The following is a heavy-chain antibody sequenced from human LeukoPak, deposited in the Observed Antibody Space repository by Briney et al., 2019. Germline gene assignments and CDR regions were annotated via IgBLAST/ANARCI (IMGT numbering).Heavy chain of an antibody. CDR3: ARGFGSSWYSSSDY. CDR1: GYTFTGYY. V-gene: IGHV1-2*02. Sequence: ASVKVSCMASGYTFTGYYMHWVRQAPGQGLEWMGWINPNSGGTNYAQKFQGRVTMTRDTSISTAYMELSRLRSDDTAVYYCARGFGSSWYSSSDYWGQGTLVTVSS. D-gene: IGHD6-13*01. J-gene: IGHJ4*02. CDR2: INPNSGGT.